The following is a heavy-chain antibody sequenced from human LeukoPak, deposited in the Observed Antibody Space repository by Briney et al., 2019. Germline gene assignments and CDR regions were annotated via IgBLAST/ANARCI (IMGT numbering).Heavy chain of an antibody. CDR2: ISRSGSTI. V-gene: IGHV3-11*01. CDR1: GFTFSDYY. Sequence: KPGGPLRLSCAASGFTFSDYYMSWIRQAPGKGLEGVSYISRSGSTIYYADSVKGRFTISRDNAKNSLYLQMTSLRAEDTAVYYCARGGNGVTKNWFDPWGQGTLVTASS. CDR3: ARGGNGVTKNWFDP. D-gene: IGHD4-17*01. J-gene: IGHJ5*02.